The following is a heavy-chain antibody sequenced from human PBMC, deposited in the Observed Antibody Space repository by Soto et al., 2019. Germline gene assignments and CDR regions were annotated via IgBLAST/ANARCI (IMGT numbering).Heavy chain of an antibody. CDR1: GYRFTSYW. Sequence: GESLKISCKASGYRFTSYWISWVRQTPGKGLEWMGRVDSSDSHANYSPSFQGRVTISVDKSISTAYLQWSSLKASDTAVYYCARHFGLIKQFDYWGQGALVTVSS. V-gene: IGHV5-10-1*01. J-gene: IGHJ4*02. CDR2: VDSSDSHA. CDR3: ARHFGLIKQFDY. D-gene: IGHD3-3*01.